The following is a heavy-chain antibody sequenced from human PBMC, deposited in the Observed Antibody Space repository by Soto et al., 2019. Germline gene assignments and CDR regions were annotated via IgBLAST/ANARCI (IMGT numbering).Heavy chain of an antibody. V-gene: IGHV3-74*01. J-gene: IGHJ6*02. CDR1: GFTFSDHW. CDR2: IKGDGSIT. D-gene: IGHD2-21*01. CDR3: ARGLRGAYGMDV. Sequence: EVQLVESGGGLVQPGGSLRLSCAASGFTFSDHWIHWVRQGPGEGLVWVSSIKGDGSITNYADSVKGRFTISRDNAKNTVYLQINSLRVEDTALYYCARGLRGAYGMDVWCQGTTVTVSS.